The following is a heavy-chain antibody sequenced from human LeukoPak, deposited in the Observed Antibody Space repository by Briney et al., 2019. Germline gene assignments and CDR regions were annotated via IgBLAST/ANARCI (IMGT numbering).Heavy chain of an antibody. J-gene: IGHJ1*01. Sequence: ASVKVSCKASGYTFTSYGISWVRHAPGQGLEWMGWISAYTGNTNYAQNLQGSATLTTDTSTSTAYIGLRSLRSDDTAVYYCARDLYYDMVDAVEPCFRHWGQGNLVTVSS. D-gene: IGHD3-22*01. CDR1: GYTFTSYG. CDR2: ISAYTGNT. V-gene: IGHV1-18*01. CDR3: ARDLYYDMVDAVEPCFRH.